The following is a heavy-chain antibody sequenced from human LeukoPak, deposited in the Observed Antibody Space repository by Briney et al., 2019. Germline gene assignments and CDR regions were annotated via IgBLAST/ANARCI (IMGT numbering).Heavy chain of an antibody. J-gene: IGHJ4*02. D-gene: IGHD1-1*01. Sequence: ASVKVSCKASGYTFTDYFMHWVRQAPGQGLEWMGRINPNSGGTNYAQKFQGRVTMTRDTSITTAYMELSSLRSDDTAVYYCASWDWNPNYYFDYWGQGTLVTVSS. CDR3: ASWDWNPNYYFDY. V-gene: IGHV1-2*06. CDR1: GYTFTDYF. CDR2: INPNSGGT.